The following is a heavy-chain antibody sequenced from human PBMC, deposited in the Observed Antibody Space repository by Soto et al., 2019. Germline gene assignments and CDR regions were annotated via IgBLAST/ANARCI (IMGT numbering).Heavy chain of an antibody. CDR2: IYYSGTT. Sequence: SXTLSLACAVSGYSISSSNWWGWIRQPPGKGLEWIGYIYYSGTTYYNPSLKSRVTMSVDTSKNQFSLKLTSVTAVDTAVYYCARREIQGPIDYWGQGTLVTV. CDR3: ARREIQGPIDY. D-gene: IGHD1-26*01. J-gene: IGHJ4*02. CDR1: GYSISSSNW. V-gene: IGHV4-28*01.